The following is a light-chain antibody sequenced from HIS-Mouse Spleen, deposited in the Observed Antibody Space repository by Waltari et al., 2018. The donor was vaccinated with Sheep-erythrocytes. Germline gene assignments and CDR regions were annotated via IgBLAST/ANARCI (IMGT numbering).Light chain of an antibody. V-gene: IGLV2-11*01. CDR2: DVS. CDR3: CSYAGSYTVV. CDR1: SSDVGGYNY. J-gene: IGLJ2*01. Sequence: QSALTQPRSVSGSPGQSVTISCTGTSSDVGGYNYVSWYQQHPGKAPKLMIYDVSKRPSGVPYLFSGSKSGNTASLTISGLQAEDEADYYCCSYAGSYTVVFGGGTKLTVL.